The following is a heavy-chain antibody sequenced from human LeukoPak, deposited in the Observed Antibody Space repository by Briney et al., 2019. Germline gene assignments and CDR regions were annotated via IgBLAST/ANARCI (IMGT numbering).Heavy chain of an antibody. CDR2: ISSSSNPI. CDR1: GFTFSSYS. Sequence: GGSLRLSCAASGFTFSSYSMNWVRQAPGKGLEWVSYISSSSNPIYYADSVKGRFTISRDNAKNSLYLQMNSLRDEDTAVYYCARDQRFFPGDAFDIWGQGTMVTVSS. D-gene: IGHD3-3*01. J-gene: IGHJ3*02. V-gene: IGHV3-48*02. CDR3: ARDQRFFPGDAFDI.